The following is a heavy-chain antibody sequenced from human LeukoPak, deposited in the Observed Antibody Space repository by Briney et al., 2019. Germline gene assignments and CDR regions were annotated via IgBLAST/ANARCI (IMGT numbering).Heavy chain of an antibody. D-gene: IGHD3-22*01. V-gene: IGHV4-59*01. CDR2: IYHSGST. J-gene: IGHJ3*02. Sequence: PSETLSLTCTVSGISSNSNYWNYWNWIRQPPGKGLEWIGFIYHSGSTTYNSSLKSRVTISVDTSKNQFSLKLSSVTAADTAVYYCARDYYDSSGYLAFDIWGQGTMVTVSS. CDR3: ARDYYDSSGYLAFDI. CDR1: GISSNSNY.